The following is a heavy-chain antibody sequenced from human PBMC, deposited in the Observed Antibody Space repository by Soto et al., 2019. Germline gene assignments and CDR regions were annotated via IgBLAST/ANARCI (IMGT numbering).Heavy chain of an antibody. CDR1: GFTFSNYW. CDR3: ARACSGGSCYPGLFFDL. D-gene: IGHD2-15*01. V-gene: IGHV3-74*01. Sequence: GGSLRLSCAASGFTFSNYWXHWVRQAPGKGPVWVSRINEDESNTNYADSVKGRFTISRDNAKNTLYLQMNSLRAEDTAVYYCARACSGGSCYPGLFFDLWGRGTLVTVSS. J-gene: IGHJ2*01. CDR2: INEDESNT.